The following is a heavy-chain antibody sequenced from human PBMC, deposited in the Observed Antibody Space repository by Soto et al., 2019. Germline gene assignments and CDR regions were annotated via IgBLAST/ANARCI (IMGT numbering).Heavy chain of an antibody. V-gene: IGHV1-8*02. CDR2: MNPINGAT. D-gene: IGHD6-13*01. Sequence: SVKVSCKASGYDFTAYDINWVRQASGQGLEWMGWMNPINGATGSARRFQGRVSMTRNTATGTAYLELTSLRSDDTAVYYCGRGPSPRAPAGGTPYYYAMDVWGQ. CDR3: GRGPSPRAPAGGTPYYYAMDV. CDR1: GYDFTAYD. J-gene: IGHJ6*02.